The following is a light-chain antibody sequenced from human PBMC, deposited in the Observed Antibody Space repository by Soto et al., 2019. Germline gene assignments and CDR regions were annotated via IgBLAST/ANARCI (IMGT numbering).Light chain of an antibody. CDR1: QSVISNY. CDR2: GAS. CDR3: QQYVSSPNT. V-gene: IGKV3-20*01. Sequence: EIVLTQSPGTLSLSPGERATLSCRASQSVISNYLAWFQQRPGQAPRLLIYGASSRATGIPDRFSGSGSGTDFTLTISRLEPDDFDTYYCQQYVSSPNTFGQGTKV. J-gene: IGKJ1*01.